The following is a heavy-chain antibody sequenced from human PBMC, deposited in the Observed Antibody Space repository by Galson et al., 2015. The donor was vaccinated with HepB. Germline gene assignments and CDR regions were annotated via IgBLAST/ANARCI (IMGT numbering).Heavy chain of an antibody. J-gene: IGHJ4*02. D-gene: IGHD3-22*01. CDR2: IWYDGSNM. CDR3: ARDWGERNSHNSGYLTSIDY. V-gene: IGHV3-33*01. CDR1: GFSFNRYG. Sequence: SLRLSCAASGFSFNRYGMHWVRQAPGKGLEWMALIWYDGSNMYYADSVKGRFTISRDNSKNTLYLQMNSLRAEDTAMYFCARDWGERNSHNSGYLTSIDYWGQGTLVTVSS.